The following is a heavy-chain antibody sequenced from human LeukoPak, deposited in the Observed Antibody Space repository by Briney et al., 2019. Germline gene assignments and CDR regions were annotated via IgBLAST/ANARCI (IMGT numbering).Heavy chain of an antibody. CDR3: ARHRGLGELTDY. D-gene: IGHD3-16*01. J-gene: IGHJ4*02. V-gene: IGHV4-4*07. CDR1: GGSISSYY. Sequence: PSETLSLTCTVSGGSISSYYWSWIRQPAGKGLEWIGRIYISGSTNYNSSLKSRVTISVDTSKNQFSLKLSSVTAADTAVYYCARHRGLGELTDYWGQGTLVTVSS. CDR2: IYISGST.